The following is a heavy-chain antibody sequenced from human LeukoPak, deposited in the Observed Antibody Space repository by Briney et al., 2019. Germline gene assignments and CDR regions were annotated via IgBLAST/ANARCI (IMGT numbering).Heavy chain of an antibody. CDR2: IYHSGST. J-gene: IGHJ2*01. Sequence: SETLSLTCAVSGGSISSSNWWSWVRQPPGKGLEWIGEIYHSGSTNYNPSLKSRVTISVDKSKNRFSLKLSSVTAADTAVYYCARDLGRSSSSWYFDLWGRGTLVTVSS. V-gene: IGHV4-4*02. CDR3: ARDLGRSSSSWYFDL. CDR1: GGSISSSNW. D-gene: IGHD6-6*01.